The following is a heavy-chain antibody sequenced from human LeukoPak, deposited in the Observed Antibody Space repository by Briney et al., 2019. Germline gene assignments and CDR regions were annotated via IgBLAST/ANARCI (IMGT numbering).Heavy chain of an antibody. CDR1: GYTFTGYY. V-gene: IGHV1-2*02. D-gene: IGHD3-22*01. CDR3: AILRYYYDSSGYPP. J-gene: IGHJ5*02. CDR2: INPNSGGT. Sequence: ASVKVSCKASGYTFTGYYMHWVRQAPGQGLEWMGWINPNSGGTNYAQKFQGRVTMTRDTSTSTAYMELSRLRSDDTAVYHCAILRYYYDSSGYPPWGQGTLVTVSS.